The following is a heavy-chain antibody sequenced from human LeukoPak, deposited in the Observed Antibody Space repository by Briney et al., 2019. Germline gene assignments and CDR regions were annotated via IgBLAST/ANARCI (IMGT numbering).Heavy chain of an antibody. Sequence: GGSLRLSCAASGFTFDDYAMHWVRQAPGKGLEWVSSISSSSSYIYYADSVKGRFTISRDNAKNSLYLQMNSLRAEDTAVYYCARPYYYDSSGYYYLWGQGTLVTVSS. D-gene: IGHD3-22*01. CDR2: ISSSSSYI. CDR3: ARPYYYDSSGYYYL. J-gene: IGHJ5*02. V-gene: IGHV3-21*01. CDR1: GFTFDDYA.